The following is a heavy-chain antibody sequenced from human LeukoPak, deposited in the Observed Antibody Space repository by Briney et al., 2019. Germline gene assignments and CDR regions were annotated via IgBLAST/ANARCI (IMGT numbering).Heavy chain of an antibody. D-gene: IGHD5-18*01. CDR3: SRGGGYTYGYDPFDY. V-gene: IGHV3-49*04. CDR1: GFTFDDYA. J-gene: IGHJ4*02. Sequence: GRSLRLSCTASGFTFDDYAMSWVRQAPGKGLEWVGFIRSKVYGGTTEYAASVKGRFTISTDDSKRIAYLQMNSLKTEDTAVYYFSRGGGYTYGYDPFDYWGQGTLVTVSS. CDR2: IRSKVYGGTT.